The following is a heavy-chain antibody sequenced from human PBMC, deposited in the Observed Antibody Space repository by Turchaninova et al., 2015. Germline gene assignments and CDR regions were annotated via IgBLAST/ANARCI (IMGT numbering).Heavy chain of an antibody. CDR1: GFTFGSYV. J-gene: IGHJ4*02. Sequence: QVQLVESGGGVVQPGGSLRLSCAASGFTFGSYVTFGSFGFPGVRRVSGKGLERWGFDRCEWSFRCTADSVKGLFTVSIDDSRSTVYLQMNSLTSEDTAVYFCAGDGPSKYFDYWGQGSLVTVSS. CDR2: DRCEWSFR. CDR3: AGDGPSKYFDY. D-gene: IGHD5-24*01. V-gene: IGHV3-30*02.